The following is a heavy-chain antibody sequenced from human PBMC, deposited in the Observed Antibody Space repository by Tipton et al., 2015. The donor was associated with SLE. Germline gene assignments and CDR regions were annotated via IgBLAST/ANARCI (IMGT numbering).Heavy chain of an antibody. D-gene: IGHD2-2*01. CDR1: GDSVSSNSAA. V-gene: IGHV6-1*01. CDR2: TYYRSKWYS. Sequence: GLVKPSQTLSLTCAISGDSVSSNSAAWNWIRQSPSRGLEWLGRTYYRSKWYSDFAVSVKSRVTINPDTSKNHFSLQLDSVTPEDTAVYYCARGSSGILVSLFDSWGQGTLVTVSS. J-gene: IGHJ4*02. CDR3: ARGSSGILVSLFDS.